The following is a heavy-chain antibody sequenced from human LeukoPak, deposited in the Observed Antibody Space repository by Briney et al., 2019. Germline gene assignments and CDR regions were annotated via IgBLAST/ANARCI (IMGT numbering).Heavy chain of an antibody. Sequence: PSVKVSCNFSGYPLTELSMHWVRRPPGKGLEWMGGFDTEEGGTNYAQKFQGRVTMTEDTSTDTAYMELSSLRSEDTAVYYCATDGYRHQLLNWFDPWGQGTLVTVSS. V-gene: IGHV1-24*01. J-gene: IGHJ5*02. CDR1: GYPLTELS. CDR3: ATDGYRHQLLNWFDP. D-gene: IGHD2-2*01. CDR2: FDTEEGGT.